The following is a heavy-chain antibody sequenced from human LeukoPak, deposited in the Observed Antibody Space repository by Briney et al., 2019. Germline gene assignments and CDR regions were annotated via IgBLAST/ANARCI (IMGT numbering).Heavy chain of an antibody. CDR1: GVAFSNAW. D-gene: IGHD3-22*01. CDR2: IKSKTDAGSK. Sequence: AGTLTLSCAANGVAFSNAWMSGVRQPPGKGLEWVGRIKSKTDAGSKDSAAPVKGRFTISRDNSKNTLYLQMNSLKTEDTAVYYCTTEYYYDSSGYYEYFQHWGQGTLVTVSS. CDR3: TTEYYYDSSGYYEYFQH. J-gene: IGHJ1*01. V-gene: IGHV3-15*01.